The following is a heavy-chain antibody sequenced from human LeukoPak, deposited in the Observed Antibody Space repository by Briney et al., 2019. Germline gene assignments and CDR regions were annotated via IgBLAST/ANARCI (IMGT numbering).Heavy chain of an antibody. V-gene: IGHV3-66*01. Sequence: PGGSLRLSCAASGFTFSSYAMHWVRQAPGKGLEWVAVFYSGGSTYYADSVKGRFTISRDNSKNILSLQMNRLRAEDTATYFCVRGVVVGPRSFYFDYWGQGTLVTVSS. J-gene: IGHJ4*02. CDR2: FYSGGST. D-gene: IGHD1-26*01. CDR1: GFTFSSYA. CDR3: VRGVVVGPRSFYFDY.